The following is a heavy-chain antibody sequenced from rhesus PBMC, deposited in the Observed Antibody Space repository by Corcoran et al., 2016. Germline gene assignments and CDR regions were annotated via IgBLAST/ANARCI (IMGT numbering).Heavy chain of an antibody. Sequence: QVQLQESGPGLVKYSETRSLTCAVSGYSFSSGYGWSWIRQPPGKGLGWFGYFGGSNVSTNYNPSLKSHVTISKDTSKNQFSLKLSSVAAADTAVYYCARDTSYWGQGVLVTVSS. D-gene: IGHD2-15*01. V-gene: IGHV4-127*01. CDR1: GYSFSSGYG. CDR3: ARDTSY. J-gene: IGHJ4*01. CDR2: FGGSNVST.